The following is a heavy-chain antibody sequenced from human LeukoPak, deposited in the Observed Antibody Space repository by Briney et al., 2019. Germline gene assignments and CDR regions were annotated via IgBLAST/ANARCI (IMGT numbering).Heavy chain of an antibody. CDR1: GYSFTSYW. Sequence: GESLKISCKGSGYSFTSYWIGWVRQMPGKGLEWMGIIYPGDSDTRYSPSFQGQVTISADKSISTAYLQWSSLKASDTAMYFCARLRADYYDSSGYWARGAFDIWGQGTMVTVSS. CDR2: IYPGDSDT. V-gene: IGHV5-51*01. J-gene: IGHJ3*02. D-gene: IGHD3-22*01. CDR3: ARLRADYYDSSGYWARGAFDI.